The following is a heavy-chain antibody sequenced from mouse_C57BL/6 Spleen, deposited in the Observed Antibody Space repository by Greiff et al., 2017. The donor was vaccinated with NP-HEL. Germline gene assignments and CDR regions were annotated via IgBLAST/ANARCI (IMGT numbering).Heavy chain of an antibody. CDR3: TRGRYYGSSDY. V-gene: IGHV1-15*01. Sequence: VQLQQSGAELVRPGASVTLSCKASGYTFTDYEMHWVKQTPVHGLEWIGAIDPETGGTAYNQKFKGKAILTADKSSSTAYMELRSLTSEDSAVYYCTRGRYYGSSDYWGQGTTLTVSS. CDR2: IDPETGGT. J-gene: IGHJ2*01. CDR1: GYTFTDYE. D-gene: IGHD1-1*01.